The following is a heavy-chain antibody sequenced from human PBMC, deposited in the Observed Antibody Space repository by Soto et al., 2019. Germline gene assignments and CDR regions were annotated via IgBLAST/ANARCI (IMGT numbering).Heavy chain of an antibody. CDR2: IYPGDSDT. D-gene: IGHD5-18*01. CDR1: GYTFRDYC. Sequence: GESLKISCKGSGYTFRDYCIAWVLQMPWKSLECMGIIYPGDSDTKYSPSFQGQVIISADKSLSTAYLQWSSLKASDTAIYYCARGKQLPTYFDFWGQGTLVTVSS. CDR3: ARGKQLPTYFDF. J-gene: IGHJ4*02. V-gene: IGHV5-51*01.